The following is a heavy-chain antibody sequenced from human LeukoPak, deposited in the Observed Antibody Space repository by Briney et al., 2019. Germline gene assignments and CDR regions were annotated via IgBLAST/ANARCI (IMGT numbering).Heavy chain of an antibody. CDR3: ANSIAVAKVTRTFDY. CDR2: ISGSGGST. CDR1: GLTFSSYA. V-gene: IGHV3-23*01. D-gene: IGHD6-19*01. Sequence: GGSLRLSCAASGLTFSSYAMSWVRQAPGKGLEWVSAISGSGGSTYYADSVKGRFTISRDNSKNTLYLQMNSLRAEDTAVYYCANSIAVAKVTRTFDYWGQGTLVTVSS. J-gene: IGHJ4*02.